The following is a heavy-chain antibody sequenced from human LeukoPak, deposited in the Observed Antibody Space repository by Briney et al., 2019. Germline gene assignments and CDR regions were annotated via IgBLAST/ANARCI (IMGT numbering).Heavy chain of an antibody. CDR1: GFTFTGSA. V-gene: IGHV3-73*01. CDR2: IRSKANSYAT. D-gene: IGHD1-7*01. J-gene: IGHJ4*02. Sequence: QPGGSLRLSCAASGFTFTGSAMHWVRQASGKGLEWVGRIRSKANSYATAYAASVKGRFTISRDDSKNTAYLQMNSLKTEDTAVYYCTRRNYLIDYWGQGTLVTVSS. CDR3: TRRNYLIDY.